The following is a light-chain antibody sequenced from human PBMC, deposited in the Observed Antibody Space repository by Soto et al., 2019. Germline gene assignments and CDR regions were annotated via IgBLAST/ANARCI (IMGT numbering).Light chain of an antibody. CDR1: SSNIGAGYD. V-gene: IGLV1-40*01. CDR2: GNS. CDR3: RSYDTSRSGFYV. Sequence: QSVLTQPPSVSGAPGQRVTISCTGSSSNIGAGYDVHWYQQVPGTAPKLLIYGNSNRPSGVPDRFSGSKSGTSASLAITGLQAEDEADYHCRSYDTSRSGFYVFGTGTKVTVL. J-gene: IGLJ1*01.